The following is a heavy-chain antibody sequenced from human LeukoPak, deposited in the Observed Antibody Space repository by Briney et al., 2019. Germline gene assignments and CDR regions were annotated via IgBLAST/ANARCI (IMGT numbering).Heavy chain of an antibody. CDR1: GYTFTSYG. D-gene: IGHD6-13*01. V-gene: IGHV1-18*01. CDR3: ARGRRIAAAGFFNWFDP. Sequence: ASVKVSCKASGYTFTSYGISWVRQGPGQGLEWMGWISAYNGNTNYAQKLQGRVTMTTDTSTSTAYMELRSLRSDDTAVYYCARGRRIAAAGFFNWFDPWGQGTLVTVSS. CDR2: ISAYNGNT. J-gene: IGHJ5*02.